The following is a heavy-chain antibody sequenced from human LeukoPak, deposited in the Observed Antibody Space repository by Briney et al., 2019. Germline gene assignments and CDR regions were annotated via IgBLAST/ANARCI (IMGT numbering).Heavy chain of an antibody. D-gene: IGHD3-10*02. V-gene: IGHV5-51*01. CDR3: AKLFGRYFDF. CDR1: GYSFTNYW. Sequence: GEPLKISCKGSGYSFTNYWIAWVRQMPGEGLEWMGITHPGDSTTRYSPSFQGQVTISADKSISTAYLQWSSLKASDTAIYYCAKLFGRYFDFWGQGTLVTVSS. CDR2: THPGDSTT. J-gene: IGHJ4*02.